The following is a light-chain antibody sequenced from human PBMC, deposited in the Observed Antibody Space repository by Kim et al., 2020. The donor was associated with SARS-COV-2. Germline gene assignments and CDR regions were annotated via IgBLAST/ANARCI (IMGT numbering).Light chain of an antibody. Sequence: LSVYPGERATHPCRASLGVSSNLAWYRQKPGQAPRLRIYGASTKATGIPARFSGSGSETEFTLTNSSLQSEDFAGYYCQRYNRGYTFGQGTKLEI. CDR3: QRYNRGYT. J-gene: IGKJ2*01. V-gene: IGKV3-15*01. CDR2: GAS. CDR1: LGVSSN.